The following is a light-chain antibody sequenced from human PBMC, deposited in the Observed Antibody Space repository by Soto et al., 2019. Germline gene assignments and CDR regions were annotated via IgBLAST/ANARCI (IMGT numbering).Light chain of an antibody. J-gene: IGLJ2*01. CDR3: SSFAGNNILV. CDR2: EVS. CDR1: SSDVGGYNY. V-gene: IGLV2-8*01. Sequence: QSALTQPPSASGSPGQSVTISCTGTSSDVGGYNYVSWYQQHPGKAPKLMISEVSKRPSGVPDRFSGSKSGNTASLTVSGLPAEDEADYYCSSFAGNNILVFGGGNKLTVL.